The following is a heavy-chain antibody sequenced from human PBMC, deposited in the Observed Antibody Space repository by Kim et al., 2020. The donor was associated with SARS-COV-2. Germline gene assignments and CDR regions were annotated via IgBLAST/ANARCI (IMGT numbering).Heavy chain of an antibody. CDR3: AREGYSSSWRYYYYYYGMDV. Sequence: GGSLRLSCAASGFTFSSYWMHWVRQAPGKGLVWVSRINSDGSSTSYADSVKGRFTISRDNAKNTLYLQMNSLRAEDTAVYYCAREGYSSSWRYYYYYYGMDVWGPGTTVTVSS. CDR1: GFTFSSYW. V-gene: IGHV3-74*01. CDR2: INSDGSST. D-gene: IGHD6-13*01. J-gene: IGHJ6*02.